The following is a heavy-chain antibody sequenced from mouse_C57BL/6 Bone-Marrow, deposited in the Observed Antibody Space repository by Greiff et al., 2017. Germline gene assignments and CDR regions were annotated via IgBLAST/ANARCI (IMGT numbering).Heavy chain of an antibody. D-gene: IGHD4-1*01. V-gene: IGHV5-12*01. J-gene: IGHJ3*01. Sequence: EVKLVESGGGLVQPGGSLKLSCAASGFTFSDYYLYWVRQTPEKRLEWVAYISNGGGSTYYPDTVKGRFTISRDNAKNTLYLQMSRLKSEDTAMYYCARPTGPWFAYWGQGTLGTVSA. CDR1: GFTFSDYY. CDR3: ARPTGPWFAY. CDR2: ISNGGGST.